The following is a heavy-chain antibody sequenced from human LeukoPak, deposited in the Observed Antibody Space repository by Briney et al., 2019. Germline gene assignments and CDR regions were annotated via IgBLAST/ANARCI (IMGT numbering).Heavy chain of an antibody. D-gene: IGHD6-19*01. Sequence: GGSLRLSCAASGFTFSTYTMYWVRHPPGKRLEWVSIIGNNGGGIHYADSVKGRFTISRDNFKNALYLQMNSLRVEDTAVYYCAKGYCSGWSGFSAFDYWGQGTLVTVSS. CDR2: IGNNGGGI. J-gene: IGHJ4*02. CDR3: AKGYCSGWSGFSAFDY. CDR1: GFTFSTYT. V-gene: IGHV3-23*01.